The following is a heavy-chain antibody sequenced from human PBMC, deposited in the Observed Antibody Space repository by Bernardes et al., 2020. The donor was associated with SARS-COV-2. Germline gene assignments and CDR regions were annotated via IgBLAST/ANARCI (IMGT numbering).Heavy chain of an antibody. V-gene: IGHV3-11*01. D-gene: IGHD6-6*01. CDR1: GFTFSAYY. CDR3: ARALIAAQDWFDP. Sequence: GGSLRLSCAASGFTFSAYYMSWMRQAPGKGLEWVSYISSSGSTIYYADSVKGRFTISRDNAKNSLYLQMNSLRAEDTAVYYCARALIAAQDWFDPWGQGTLVTVSS. J-gene: IGHJ5*02. CDR2: ISSSGSTI.